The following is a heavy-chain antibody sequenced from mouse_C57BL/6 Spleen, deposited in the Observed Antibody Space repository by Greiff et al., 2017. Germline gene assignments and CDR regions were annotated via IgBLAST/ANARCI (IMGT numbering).Heavy chain of an antibody. Sequence: VQLQQPGAELVKPGASVKLSCKASGYTFTSYWMQWVKQRPGQGLEWIGELDPSDSYPNYNQKFKGKATLTVDTSSSTAYMQLSSLTSEDSAFYDCESPPKLGLRLGYFDVWGTGTTVTVSS. V-gene: IGHV1-50*01. CDR2: LDPSDSYP. CDR3: ESPPKLGLRLGYFDV. CDR1: GYTFTSYW. J-gene: IGHJ1*03. D-gene: IGHD1-3*01.